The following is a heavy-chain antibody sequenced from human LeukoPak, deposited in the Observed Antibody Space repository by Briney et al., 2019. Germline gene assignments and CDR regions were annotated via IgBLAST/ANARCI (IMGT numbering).Heavy chain of an antibody. CDR1: GLTFSSYA. Sequence: PGGSLRLSCAASGLTFSSYAMSWVRQAPGKGLEWVSAISGSGGSTYYADSVKGRFTISRDNSKNTLYLQMNSLRAEDTAVYYCATEQPGIAAAGYWYYYYGMDVWGQGTTVTVSS. V-gene: IGHV3-23*01. J-gene: IGHJ6*02. CDR3: ATEQPGIAAAGYWYYYYGMDV. D-gene: IGHD6-13*01. CDR2: ISGSGGST.